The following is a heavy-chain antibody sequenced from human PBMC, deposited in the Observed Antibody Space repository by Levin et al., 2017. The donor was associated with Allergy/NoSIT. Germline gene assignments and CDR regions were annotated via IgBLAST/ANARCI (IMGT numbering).Heavy chain of an antibody. CDR3: AGEPNSPYYYPYGLDV. J-gene: IGHJ6*02. CDR2: IYYDGSA. V-gene: IGHV4-39*07. D-gene: IGHD2/OR15-2a*01. Sequence: SQTLSLTCTVSGGSISDASYYWAWVRQPPGKGLEWVGSIYYDGSAYYNPSLKTRLTISVDTSKKQFSLRVNSVIAADTAVYYCAGEPNSPYYYPYGLDVWGPGTTVTVSS. CDR1: GGSISDASYY.